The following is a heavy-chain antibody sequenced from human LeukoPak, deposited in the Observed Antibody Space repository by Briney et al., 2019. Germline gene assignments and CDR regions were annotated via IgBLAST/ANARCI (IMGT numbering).Heavy chain of an antibody. CDR3: ARGGRDGYTLYPLDY. J-gene: IGHJ4*02. Sequence: SEPPSLPRPFSGGSLSSYYWSWIRQPPGKGLEWVGYIYYSGSTNYNPSLKSRVTISVDTSKNQLSLKLRSVTAADTAVYYCARGGRDGYTLYPLDYWGQGTLVTVSS. CDR2: IYYSGST. CDR1: GGSLSSYY. V-gene: IGHV4-59*08. D-gene: IGHD5-24*01.